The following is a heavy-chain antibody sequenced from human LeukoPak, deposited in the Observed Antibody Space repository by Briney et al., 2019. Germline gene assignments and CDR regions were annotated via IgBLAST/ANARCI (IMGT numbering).Heavy chain of an antibody. CDR2: INPNSGGT. D-gene: IGHD3-9*01. Sequence: ASVKVSCKASGYTFIGYYIYWVRQAPGQGLEWMGWINPNSGGTNYAQNFQGRVTMTRDTSISTAYMELSRLTSDDTAVYYCARELDLHFFDYWGQGTLVTVSS. CDR3: ARELDLHFFDY. V-gene: IGHV1-2*02. CDR1: GYTFIGYY. J-gene: IGHJ4*02.